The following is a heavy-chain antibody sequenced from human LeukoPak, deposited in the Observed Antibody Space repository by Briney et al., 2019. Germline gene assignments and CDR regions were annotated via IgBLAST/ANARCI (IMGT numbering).Heavy chain of an antibody. J-gene: IGHJ5*02. CDR3: ARVAVGGHWFDP. CDR1: GYTFTSYY. CDR2: INPSGGST. V-gene: IGHV1-46*01. D-gene: IGHD3-10*01. Sequence: GASVKVSCKASGYTFTSYYIHWVRQAPGQGLEWMGIINPSGGSTSYAQKFQGRVTMSRDMSTNTVYMELSSLRSEDTAVYYCARVAVGGHWFDPRGQGTLVTVSS.